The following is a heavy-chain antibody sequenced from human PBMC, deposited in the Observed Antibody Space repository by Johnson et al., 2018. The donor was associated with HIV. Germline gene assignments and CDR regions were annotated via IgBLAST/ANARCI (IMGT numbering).Heavy chain of an antibody. D-gene: IGHD3-10*01. J-gene: IGHJ3*02. Sequence: QVQLVESGGGVVQPGRSLRLSCAASGFTFSSFGMHWVRQAPAKGLEWVAVISYDGSDKDYADSVTGRFTISRDSSKNTLYLQMNSLRVEDTAVYYCVKDRGRPGTPAAFDMWGHGTMVTVSS. V-gene: IGHV3-30*19. CDR3: VKDRGRPGTPAAFDM. CDR2: ISYDGSDK. CDR1: GFTFSSFG.